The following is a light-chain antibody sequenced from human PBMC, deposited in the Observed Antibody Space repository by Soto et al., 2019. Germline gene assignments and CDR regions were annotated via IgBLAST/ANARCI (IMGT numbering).Light chain of an antibody. Sequence: EIVLTQSPGTLSLSPGERATLSCRASQSLSSNYLAWYQQKPGQAPRLLIYAASSRATGIPDRFSGSGSGADFTLTISRLEPEDSALYYCQRFVDSPPRWTFGQGTKVDI. CDR1: QSLSSNY. CDR2: AAS. J-gene: IGKJ1*01. V-gene: IGKV3-20*01. CDR3: QRFVDSPPRWT.